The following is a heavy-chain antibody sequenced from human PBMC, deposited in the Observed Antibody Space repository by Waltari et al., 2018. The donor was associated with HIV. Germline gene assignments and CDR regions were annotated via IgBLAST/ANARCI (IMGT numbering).Heavy chain of an antibody. J-gene: IGHJ5*02. CDR1: GYTFTCYG. CDR2: ISAYNGNT. CDR3: ARVGCSSASCYSGWFDP. V-gene: IGHV1-18*01. D-gene: IGHD2-2*01. Sequence: QAQLAQSGAEVKKPGASVKVSCKASGYTFTCYGTSLVRQAPGQGLEWLGWISAYNGNTNYAQKLQGRVTMTTDTSTSTAYMELRSLRSDDTAVYYCARVGCSSASCYSGWFDPWGQGTLVTVSS.